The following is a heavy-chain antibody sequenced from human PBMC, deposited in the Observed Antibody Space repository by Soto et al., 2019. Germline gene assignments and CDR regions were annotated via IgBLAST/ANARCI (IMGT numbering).Heavy chain of an antibody. J-gene: IGHJ4*02. D-gene: IGHD6-13*01. CDR3: ARDRGTSWYSREPEYYFDY. CDR2: IYYSGST. Sequence: PSETLSLTCTVSGGSLSSYYWSWIRQPPGKGLEWIGYIYYSGSTNYNPSLKSRVTISVDTSKNQFSLKLSSVTAADTAVYYCARDRGTSWYSREPEYYFDYWGQGTLVTVSS. CDR1: GGSLSSYY. V-gene: IGHV4-59*01.